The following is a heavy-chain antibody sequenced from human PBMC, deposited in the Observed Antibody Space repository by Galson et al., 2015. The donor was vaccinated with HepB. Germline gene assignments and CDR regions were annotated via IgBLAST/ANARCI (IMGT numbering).Heavy chain of an antibody. Sequence: QSGAEVKKPGESLRISCKGSGYSFTSYWISWVRQMPGKGLEWMGRIDPSDSYTNYSPSFQGHVTISADKSISTAYLQWSSLKASDTAMYYCARLPYGSSPLNYGMDVWGQGTTVTVSS. D-gene: IGHD6-6*01. CDR2: IDPSDSYT. CDR1: GYSFTSYW. V-gene: IGHV5-10-1*01. CDR3: ARLPYGSSPLNYGMDV. J-gene: IGHJ6*02.